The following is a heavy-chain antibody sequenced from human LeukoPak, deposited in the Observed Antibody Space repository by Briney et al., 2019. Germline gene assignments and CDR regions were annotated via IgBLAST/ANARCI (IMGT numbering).Heavy chain of an antibody. V-gene: IGHV4-34*01. CDR2: INHSGST. Sequence: PSETLSLTCAVYGGSFSGYYWSWIRQPPGKGLEWIGEINHSGSTNYNPSLKSRVTISVDTSKNQVSLHLSSVTAADTAVYFCARGPGNRNHYDSWGQGRLVTVSS. CDR3: ARGPGNRNHYDS. D-gene: IGHD1-1*01. J-gene: IGHJ4*02. CDR1: GGSFSGYY.